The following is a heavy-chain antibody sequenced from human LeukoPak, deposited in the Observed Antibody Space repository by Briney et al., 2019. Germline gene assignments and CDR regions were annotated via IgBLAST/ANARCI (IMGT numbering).Heavy chain of an antibody. CDR2: RWYDGSNK. V-gene: IGHV3-33*01. J-gene: IGHJ3*02. D-gene: IGHD3-3*02. CDR3: ASYVLGDAFDI. CDR1: GFTFSSYG. Sequence: GRSLRLSCAASGFTFSSYGMHWVRQAPGKGLEWVADRWYDGSNKYCADSVKGRFTISRDNSKNTLYLQMNSLRAEDTAVYYCASYVLGDAFDIWGQGTMVTVSS.